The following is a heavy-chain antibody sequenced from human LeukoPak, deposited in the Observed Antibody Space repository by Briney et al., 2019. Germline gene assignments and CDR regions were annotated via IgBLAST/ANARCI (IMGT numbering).Heavy chain of an antibody. CDR3: AKDPYRVVFATGNYLDP. J-gene: IGHJ5*02. Sequence: GGSLRLSCATSGFTFSNYGMHWVRQAPGKGLEWVAVISSDETNIRYGDSVRGRFTVSRDNAKNTVYLQMNSLGADDTAVYYYAKDPYRVVFATGNYLDPWGQGTLVTVSS. D-gene: IGHD2-15*01. CDR1: GFTFSNYG. V-gene: IGHV3-30*18. CDR2: ISSDETNI.